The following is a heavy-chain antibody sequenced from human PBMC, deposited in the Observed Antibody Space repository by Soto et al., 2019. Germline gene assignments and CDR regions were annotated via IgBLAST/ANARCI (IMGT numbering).Heavy chain of an antibody. D-gene: IGHD7-27*01. V-gene: IGHV4-31*03. J-gene: IGHJ5*01. Sequence: QVQLQESGPGLVRPSQTLSLTCTVSGGSVTSGGYYWSWIRHCPGKGLEWIGYIYSSGDTNYNTSLHSRVAMSVDTSKHQFSLQLTSVTVADTAIYYCTRDWGAPVTHGYDSWGQGILVTVSS. CDR2: IYSSGDT. CDR3: TRDWGAPVTHGYDS. CDR1: GGSVTSGGYY.